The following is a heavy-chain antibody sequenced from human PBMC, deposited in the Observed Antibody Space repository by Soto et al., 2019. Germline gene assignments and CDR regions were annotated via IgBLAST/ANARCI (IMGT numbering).Heavy chain of an antibody. Sequence: EVQLLESGGGLVQPGESLRLSCAASGFTFSSYAMSWVRQAPGKGLEWVSVISGSDDSTYYADSVKGRFTISRDNSKNTQYLQMNSLRAEDTAVYYCAKRSSSSTFDYWGQGTLVTVSS. V-gene: IGHV3-23*01. CDR3: AKRSSSSTFDY. D-gene: IGHD6-6*01. CDR1: GFTFSSYA. J-gene: IGHJ4*02. CDR2: ISGSDDST.